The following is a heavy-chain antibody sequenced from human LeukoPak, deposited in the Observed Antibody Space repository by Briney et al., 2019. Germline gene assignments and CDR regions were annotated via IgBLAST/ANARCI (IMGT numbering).Heavy chain of an antibody. CDR3: VRGRYSSGWFKDKNWFDP. V-gene: IGHV4-30-4*07. CDR2: IYHSGTT. Sequence: SETLSLTCTVSGVAISRGGYAWNWIRQPPGKGLEWIAYIYHSGTTYYNPSLKSRATISVDTSKNQFSLKLSSVTAADTAVYYCVRGRYSSGWFKDKNWFDPWGQGIPVTVSS. D-gene: IGHD6-19*01. CDR1: GVAISRGGYA. J-gene: IGHJ5*02.